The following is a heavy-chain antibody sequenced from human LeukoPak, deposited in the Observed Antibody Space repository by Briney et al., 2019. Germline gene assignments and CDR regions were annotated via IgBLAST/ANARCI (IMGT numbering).Heavy chain of an antibody. CDR2: IFYREGFSYGGTT. V-gene: IGHV4-59*04. Sequence: RPSETLSLTCSVSGVSISGSYWIWIRQSPGRGLEWIASIFYREGFSYGGTTFYNPSLESRVTISIDTSKNAFSLKLTFVTAADTAVYYCARQISENKDYWGQGTLVTVSS. CDR1: GVSISGSY. D-gene: IGHD1/OR15-1a*01. CDR3: ARQISENKDY. J-gene: IGHJ4*02.